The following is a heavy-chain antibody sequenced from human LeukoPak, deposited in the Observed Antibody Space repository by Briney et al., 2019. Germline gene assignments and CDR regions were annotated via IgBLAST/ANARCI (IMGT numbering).Heavy chain of an antibody. D-gene: IGHD2-15*01. J-gene: IGHJ4*02. V-gene: IGHV3-21*01. CDR2: ISDSSTYI. CDR1: GFTVSSNY. CDR3: VRVVYCSGGSCSYYFDY. Sequence: GGSLRLSCAASGFTVSSNYMSWVRQAPGKGLEWVSSISDSSTYIFNADPVQGRFTISRDDAKNSLYLQMNSLRVEDTAVYYCVRVVYCSGGSCSYYFDYWGQGTLVTVSS.